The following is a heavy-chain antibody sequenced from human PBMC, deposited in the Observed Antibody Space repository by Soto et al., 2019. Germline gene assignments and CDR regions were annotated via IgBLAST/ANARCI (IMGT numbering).Heavy chain of an antibody. Sequence: SVKVSCKVSGYSLSELSMHWVRQAPGKGLEWMGGFDPEDGETIYAQKFQGRVTMTEDTSTDTAYMELSSLRSEDTAVYYCATVHYDFWSGYPMPYYFDYWGQGTLVTVSS. CDR2: FDPEDGET. J-gene: IGHJ4*02. D-gene: IGHD3-3*01. V-gene: IGHV1-24*01. CDR3: ATVHYDFWSGYPMPYYFDY. CDR1: GYSLSELS.